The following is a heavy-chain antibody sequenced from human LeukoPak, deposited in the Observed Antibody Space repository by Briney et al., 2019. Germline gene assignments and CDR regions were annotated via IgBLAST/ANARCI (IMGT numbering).Heavy chain of an antibody. D-gene: IGHD3-16*01. V-gene: IGHV3-23*01. Sequence: GGSLRLSCTASGLTFGSYTMSWVRQAPGKRLEWVSGITATGSRTYYADSVKGRSTISRDSSKNTLYLQLNSLRADDTAVYYCATSMGGGNIDYWGQGALVTVSS. CDR3: ATSMGGGNIDY. CDR1: GLTFGSYT. CDR2: ITATGSRT. J-gene: IGHJ4*02.